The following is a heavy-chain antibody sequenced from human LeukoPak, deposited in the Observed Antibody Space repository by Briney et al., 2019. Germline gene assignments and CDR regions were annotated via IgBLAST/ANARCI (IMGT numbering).Heavy chain of an antibody. Sequence: GASVKVSCKASGGTFSSYAISWVRQAPGQGLEWMGGIIPIFGTANYAQKFQGRVTITADESTSTAYMDLSSLRSEDTAVYYCARTGKYNWKFRFDYWGQGTLVTVSS. D-gene: IGHD1-20*01. V-gene: IGHV1-69*13. CDR2: IIPIFGTA. CDR1: GGTFSSYA. CDR3: ARTGKYNWKFRFDY. J-gene: IGHJ4*02.